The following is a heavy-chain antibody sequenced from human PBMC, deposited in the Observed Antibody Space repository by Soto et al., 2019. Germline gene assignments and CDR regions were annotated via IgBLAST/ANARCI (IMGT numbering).Heavy chain of an antibody. J-gene: IGHJ5*02. CDR1: GGSISSSNW. Sequence: QVQLQESGPGLVKPSETLSLTCAVSGGSISSSNWWHWVRQPPGKGLEWIGEILHSGTTNYNPSLKSRVAISVDKSKNKFSLKLNSVTAADTAVYYCARVRQYCSGTSCYLDPWGQGTLVPVSS. D-gene: IGHD2-2*01. V-gene: IGHV4-4*02. CDR3: ARVRQYCSGTSCYLDP. CDR2: ILHSGTT.